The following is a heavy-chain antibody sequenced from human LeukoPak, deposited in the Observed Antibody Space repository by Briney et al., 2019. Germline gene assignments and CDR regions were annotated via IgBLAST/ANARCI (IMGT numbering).Heavy chain of an antibody. J-gene: IGHJ4*02. CDR3: ARDLDFDY. CDR1: GFTFSSYW. CDR2: ISYDGNNK. Sequence: GGSLRLSCAASGFTFSSYWMSWVRQAPGKGLEWVAVISYDGNNKYYADSVKGRFTISRDNSKNTLYLQMNSLRAEDTAVYYCARDLDFDYWGQGTLVTVSS. V-gene: IGHV3-30-3*01.